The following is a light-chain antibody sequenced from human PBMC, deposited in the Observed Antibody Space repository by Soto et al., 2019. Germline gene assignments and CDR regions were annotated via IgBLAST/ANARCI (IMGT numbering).Light chain of an antibody. CDR3: QKYGGPPYT. CDR2: GAS. V-gene: IGKV3-20*01. J-gene: IGKJ2*01. CDR1: QSVSSDY. Sequence: EIVLTQSPGTLSLSPGDGATLSCRASQSVSSDYLAWYQQKPGQAPSLLIYGASHRATGIPHRFSGAGSGTDFTLTISRLEPEDVAVYYCQKYGGPPYTFGQGTKLDIK.